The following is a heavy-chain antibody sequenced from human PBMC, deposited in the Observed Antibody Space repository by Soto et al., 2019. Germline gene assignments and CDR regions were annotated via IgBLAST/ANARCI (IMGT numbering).Heavy chain of an antibody. V-gene: IGHV3-30*15. D-gene: IGHD4-4*01. CDR3: TLSNYVTHSYHNYYCYGMDV. CDR2: ISYDGSNK. Sequence: SPRAPRYTWGFSYIAYARHIVRQATGKGLGGVAVISYDGSNKYYADSVKGRFTISRDNSKNTLYLQMSSLRAEDTAVYYCTLSNYVTHSYHNYYCYGMDVWGQGT. CDR1: GFSYIAYA. J-gene: IGHJ6*02.